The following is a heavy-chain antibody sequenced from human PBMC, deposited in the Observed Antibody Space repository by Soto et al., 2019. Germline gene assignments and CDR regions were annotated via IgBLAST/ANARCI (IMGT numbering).Heavy chain of an antibody. CDR3: ARGVVPTATRPIIRTIFGVVIKPWFDP. V-gene: IGHV1-18*01. CDR2: ISGYNGNT. CDR1: GYTFTSYG. J-gene: IGHJ5*02. D-gene: IGHD3-3*01. Sequence: ASVKVSCKASGYTFTSYGISWVRQAPGQGLEWMGWISGYNGNTNYAQKVQGRVTMTTDTSTSTAYMELRSLRSDDTAVYYCARGVVPTATRPIIRTIFGVVIKPWFDPWGQGTLVTVSS.